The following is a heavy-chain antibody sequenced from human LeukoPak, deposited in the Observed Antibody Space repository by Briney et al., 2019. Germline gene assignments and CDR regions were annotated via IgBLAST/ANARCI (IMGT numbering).Heavy chain of an antibody. Sequence: GGSLRLSCAASGFTFSSYIMNWVRQPPGKGLEWVSYINSGSSTIYYADSVKGRFTISRDNAKNSLYLQMNSLRAEDTAVYYCAKGEHSAVDGRYWGQGTLVTVSS. D-gene: IGHD1-26*01. V-gene: IGHV3-48*01. CDR2: INSGSSTI. CDR3: AKGEHSAVDGRY. J-gene: IGHJ4*02. CDR1: GFTFSSYI.